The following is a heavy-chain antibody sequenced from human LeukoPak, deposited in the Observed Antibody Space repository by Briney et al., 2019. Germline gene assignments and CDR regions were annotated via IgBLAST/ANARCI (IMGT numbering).Heavy chain of an antibody. CDR2: INPSGGST. Sequence: ASVKVSCKASGYTFTSYYMHWVRQAPGQGLEWMGIINPSGGSTSYAQKFQGRITMTRDTSTSTIYMELSSLRSEDTAVYFCARSYMIIDPFDPWGQGILVTVSS. CDR3: ARSYMIIDPFDP. J-gene: IGHJ5*02. V-gene: IGHV1-46*01. D-gene: IGHD3-22*01. CDR1: GYTFTSYY.